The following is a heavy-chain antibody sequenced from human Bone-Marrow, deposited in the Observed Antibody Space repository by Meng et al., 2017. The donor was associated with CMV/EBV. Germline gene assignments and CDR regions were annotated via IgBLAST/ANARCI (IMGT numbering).Heavy chain of an antibody. D-gene: IGHD3-16*02. CDR1: GFTFSNYG. V-gene: IGHV3-23*01. J-gene: IGHJ4*02. Sequence: GESLKNSCVASGFTFSNYGFTWVRQAPGKGLEWVSVIRDSGGGTLYADSVKGRFIISRENSKNTLYLQMNSLRAEDTAVYYCASLRYNYWGQGTQVAVSS. CDR2: IRDSGGGT. CDR3: ASLRYNY.